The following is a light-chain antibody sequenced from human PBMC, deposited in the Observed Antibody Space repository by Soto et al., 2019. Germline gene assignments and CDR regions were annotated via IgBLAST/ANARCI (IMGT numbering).Light chain of an antibody. V-gene: IGLV2-23*01. CDR3: CSYAGNSST. J-gene: IGLJ1*01. CDR1: ISDVGSYNL. Sequence: QSVLTQPASVSGSPGQSITISCTGSISDVGSYNLVSWYQHHPGKVPKVIIYEATKRPSGVSSRFSGSKSPNAASLTISGLQAEDEADYYCCSYAGNSSTFRSGTKVTVL. CDR2: EAT.